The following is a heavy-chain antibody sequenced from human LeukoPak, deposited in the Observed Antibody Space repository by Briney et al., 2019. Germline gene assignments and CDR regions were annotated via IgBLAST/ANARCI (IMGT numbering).Heavy chain of an antibody. CDR3: AKDRRAFFDAFDI. Sequence: GGSLRLSCAASGFTFSSYGMHWVRQAPGKGLEWVAVISYDGSNKYCADSVKGRFTISRDNSKNTLHLQMNSLRAEDTAVYYCAKDRRAFFDAFDIWGQGTMVTVSS. CDR2: ISYDGSNK. V-gene: IGHV3-30*18. J-gene: IGHJ3*02. CDR1: GFTFSSYG. D-gene: IGHD3-3*02.